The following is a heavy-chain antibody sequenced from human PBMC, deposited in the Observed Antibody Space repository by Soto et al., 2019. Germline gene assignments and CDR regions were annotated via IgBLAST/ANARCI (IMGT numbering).Heavy chain of an antibody. D-gene: IGHD4-4*01. Sequence: SETLSLTCTVSGGSISSGDYYWSWIRQPPGKGLEWIGYIDYSGSTYYNPSLKRRVTISVDTSKNQFSLKLSSVTAADTAVYYCAREGKHSLFDYCGQGTLLTVSS. CDR2: IDYSGST. CDR3: AREGKHSLFDY. J-gene: IGHJ4*02. V-gene: IGHV4-30-4*01. CDR1: GGSISSGDYY.